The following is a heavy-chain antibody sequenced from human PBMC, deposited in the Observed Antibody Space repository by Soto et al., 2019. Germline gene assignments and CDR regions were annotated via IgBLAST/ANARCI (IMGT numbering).Heavy chain of an antibody. D-gene: IGHD6-19*01. Sequence: ELQLLESGGGLVQPGGSLRLSCAASGFTFDNYGMSWVRQAPGKGPEWVSSISTTGGGTYYADSVKGRFTISRDNSKNTLFLQMNSLRAEDTAVYYSCGWYKGNWFDPWGQVSLATVSS. CDR3: CGWYKGNWFDP. CDR2: ISTTGGGT. J-gene: IGHJ5*02. V-gene: IGHV3-23*01. CDR1: GFTFDNYG.